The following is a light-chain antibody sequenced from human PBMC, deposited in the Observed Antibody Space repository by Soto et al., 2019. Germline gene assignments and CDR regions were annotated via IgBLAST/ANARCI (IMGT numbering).Light chain of an antibody. CDR2: EVS. J-gene: IGLJ1*01. CDR1: SSDVGGFDF. V-gene: IGLV2-14*01. Sequence: QSALTQPASVSGSPGKSITISCTGTSSDVGGFDFVSWYQQHPGKAPKLIIYEVSNRPSGVSNRFSASKSGNTASLTISGLQAEDEADYYCSSYTSGTTLYVFGTGTKLTVL. CDR3: SSYTSGTTLYV.